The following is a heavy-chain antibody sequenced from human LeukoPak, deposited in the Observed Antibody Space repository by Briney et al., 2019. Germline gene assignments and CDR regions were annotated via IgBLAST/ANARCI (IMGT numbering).Heavy chain of an antibody. Sequence: ASVKVSCKTSGYTSSKYDVNRVRQATGPELKGMGWMKANSSQTGYAQRFQGRVTMTRDTSTSTVYMELSSLRSEDTAVYYCARAPVHCSSTSCYIGYYYYYMDVWGKGTTVTVSS. D-gene: IGHD2-2*02. CDR1: GYTSSKYD. CDR2: MKANSSQT. V-gene: IGHV1-8*01. CDR3: ARAPVHCSSTSCYIGYYYYYMDV. J-gene: IGHJ6*03.